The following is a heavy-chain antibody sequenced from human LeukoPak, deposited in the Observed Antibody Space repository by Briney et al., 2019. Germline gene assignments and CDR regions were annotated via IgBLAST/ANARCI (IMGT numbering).Heavy chain of an antibody. CDR1: GFTFSTYS. CDR3: ARDRLDYMDV. CDR2: ISGRSTYI. V-gene: IGHV3-21*01. D-gene: IGHD6-19*01. J-gene: IGHJ6*03. Sequence: PGGSLRLSCAASGFTFSTYSLSWVRQAPGKGLEWVSSISGRSTYIYYADSVKGRFTISRDNSKNSLYLQMNSLRAEDTAVYYCARDRLDYMDVWGQGTTVTVSS.